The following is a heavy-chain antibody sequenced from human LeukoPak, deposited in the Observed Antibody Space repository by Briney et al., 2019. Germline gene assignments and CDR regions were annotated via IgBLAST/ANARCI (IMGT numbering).Heavy chain of an antibody. CDR3: ARVPVYSSGRRYFDY. CDR1: GYTFTSYG. V-gene: IGHV1-18*01. CDR2: ISAYNGNT. J-gene: IGHJ4*02. Sequence: ASVKVSCKASGYTFTSYGISWVRQAPGQGLEWMGWISAYNGNTNYAQKLQVRVTMTTDTSTSTAYMELRSLRSDDTAVYYCARVPVYSSGRRYFDYWGQGTLVTVSS. D-gene: IGHD6-19*01.